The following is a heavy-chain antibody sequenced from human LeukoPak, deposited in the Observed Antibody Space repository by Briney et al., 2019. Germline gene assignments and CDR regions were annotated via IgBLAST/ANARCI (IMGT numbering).Heavy chain of an antibody. CDR1: GGSVSTAGDY. CDR2: ICSSGST. Sequence: SASLSLTCTVSGGSVSTAGDYWSWIRQPQGKGLGWIGYICSSGSTNYNPSLKSRDTISVDTSKNQYARRLSHVTAADTAMYYCAREGGSRDSGYLRPYTFDYWGQGTLVTVSS. CDR3: AREGGSRDSGYLRPYTFDY. V-gene: IGHV4-61*08. D-gene: IGHD3-22*01. J-gene: IGHJ4*02.